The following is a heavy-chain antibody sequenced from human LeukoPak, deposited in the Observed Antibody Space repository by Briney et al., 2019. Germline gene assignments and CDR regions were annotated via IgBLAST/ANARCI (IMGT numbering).Heavy chain of an antibody. D-gene: IGHD3-10*01. CDR3: ARDGGAMVRGVTEY. Sequence: PGGSLRLSCAASGFTFNIAWMNWVRQAPGKGLEWVSSISSSSSYIYYADSVKGRFTISRDNAKNSLYLQMNSLRAEDTAVYYCARDGGAMVRGVTEYWGQGTLVTVSS. J-gene: IGHJ4*02. CDR2: ISSSSSYI. V-gene: IGHV3-21*01. CDR1: GFTFNIAW.